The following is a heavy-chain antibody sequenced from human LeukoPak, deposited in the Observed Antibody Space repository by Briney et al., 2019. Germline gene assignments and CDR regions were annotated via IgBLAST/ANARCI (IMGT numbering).Heavy chain of an antibody. J-gene: IGHJ4*02. Sequence: SETLSLTCTVSGGSISTSDFYWGWVRQPPGKGLEWIGNIHHNGNTYFNPSLKSRVTISADMSKNQLSLKLSSVTAADTAVYYCARHGVLTYYFDYWGQGTLVTVSS. CDR3: ARHGVLTYYFDY. CDR2: IHHNGNT. CDR1: GGSISTSDFY. V-gene: IGHV4-39*01. D-gene: IGHD3-3*02.